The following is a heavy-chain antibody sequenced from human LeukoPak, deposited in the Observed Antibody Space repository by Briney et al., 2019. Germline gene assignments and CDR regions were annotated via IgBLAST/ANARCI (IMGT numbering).Heavy chain of an antibody. CDR1: GFTFSSYA. CDR3: AKGPCIQLWFDY. D-gene: IGHD5-18*01. CDR2: ISGSGGST. J-gene: IGHJ4*02. Sequence: GGSLRRSCAASGFTFSSYAMSWVRQAPGKGLEWVSAISGSGGSTYYADSVKGRFTISRDNSKNTLYLQMNGLRAEDTAVYYCAKGPCIQLWFDYWGQGTLVTVSS. V-gene: IGHV3-23*01.